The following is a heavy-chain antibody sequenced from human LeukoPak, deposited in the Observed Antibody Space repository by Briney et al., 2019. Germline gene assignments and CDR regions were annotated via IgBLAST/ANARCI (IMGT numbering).Heavy chain of an antibody. CDR3: AREGLVLTSEWYLDI. J-gene: IGHJ2*01. Sequence: SVKVSCKASGDTFSSYGISWVRQAPGQGLEWMGGILPIFGTTKYAQRFQDRVTITADESTSTVYVEMSSLRSEDTAIYYCAREGLVLTSEWYLDIWGRGTLVTVSS. CDR1: GDTFSSYG. D-gene: IGHD5-12*01. V-gene: IGHV1-69*13. CDR2: ILPIFGTT.